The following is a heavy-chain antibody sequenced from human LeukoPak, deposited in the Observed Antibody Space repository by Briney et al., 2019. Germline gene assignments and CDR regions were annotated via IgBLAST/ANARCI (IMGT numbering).Heavy chain of an antibody. D-gene: IGHD2-2*01. V-gene: IGHV4-30-4*01. Sequence: KSSETLSLTCTVSGGSISSGDYYWSWIRQPPGKGLEWIGYIYYSGSTYYNPSLKSRVTISVDTSKNQFSLKLSSVTAADTAVYYCARDARYCSSTSCYGPKGWFDPWGQGTLVTVSS. CDR2: IYYSGST. J-gene: IGHJ5*02. CDR1: GGSISSGDYY. CDR3: ARDARYCSSTSCYGPKGWFDP.